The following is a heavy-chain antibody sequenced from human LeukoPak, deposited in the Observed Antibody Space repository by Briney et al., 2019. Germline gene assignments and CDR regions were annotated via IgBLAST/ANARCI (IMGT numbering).Heavy chain of an antibody. Sequence: ASVKVSCKASGYTFTSYGISWVRQAPGQGLEWMGWISAYNGNTNYAQKLQGRVTMTTDTSTSTAYMELRSLRSDDTAVYYCASCSSVWSEFDYWGQRTLVTVSS. CDR3: ASCSSVWSEFDY. CDR2: ISAYNGNT. V-gene: IGHV1-18*01. CDR1: GYTFTSYG. J-gene: IGHJ4*02. D-gene: IGHD6-19*01.